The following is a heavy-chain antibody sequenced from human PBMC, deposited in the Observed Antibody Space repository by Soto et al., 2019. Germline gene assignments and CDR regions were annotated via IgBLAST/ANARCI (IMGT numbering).Heavy chain of an antibody. D-gene: IGHD6-19*01. CDR1: GFTFSSYS. V-gene: IGHV3-21*01. CDR2: ISTSSSCI. J-gene: IGHJ4*02. CDR3: ARGGSGRYEDVDY. Sequence: GGSLRLSCAASGFTFSSYSMNWVRQAPGKGLEWVSSISTSSSCIHYADSVKGRFTISRDNAKNSMYLQMNSLRAEDTAVYYCARGGSGRYEDVDYWGQGTLVTVSS.